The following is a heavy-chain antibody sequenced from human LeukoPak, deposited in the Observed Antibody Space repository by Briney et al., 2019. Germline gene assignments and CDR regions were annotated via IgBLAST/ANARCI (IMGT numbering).Heavy chain of an antibody. CDR3: ARPPGITAAGMFGYYYYGMDV. CDR1: GYTLTELS. J-gene: IGHJ6*02. Sequence: ASVKVSCKVSGYTLTELSMHWVRQAPGKGLEWMGGFDPEDGETIYAQKFQGRVTMTEDTSTDTAYMELSSLRSEDTAVYYCARPPGITAAGMFGYYYYGMDVWGQGTTVTVSS. D-gene: IGHD6-13*01. CDR2: FDPEDGET. V-gene: IGHV1-24*01.